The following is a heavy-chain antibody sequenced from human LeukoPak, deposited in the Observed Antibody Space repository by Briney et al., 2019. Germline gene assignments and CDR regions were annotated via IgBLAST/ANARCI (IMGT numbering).Heavy chain of an antibody. CDR1: GYTFTSYG. J-gene: IGHJ6*02. D-gene: IGHD2-21*02. CDR3: AAGATTYCGEDCYPSFFFYHGIDV. CDR2: ISAYNGNT. Sequence: GASVKVSYKASGYTFTSYGISWVRQAPGQGLEWMGWISAYNGNTNYAQKLQGRVTMTTDTSTSTAYMELRSLRSDDTAVYYCAAGATTYCGEDCYPSFFFYHGIDVWGQGTTVTVSS. V-gene: IGHV1-18*01.